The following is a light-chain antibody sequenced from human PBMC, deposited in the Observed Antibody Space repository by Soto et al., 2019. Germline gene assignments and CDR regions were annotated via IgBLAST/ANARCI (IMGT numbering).Light chain of an antibody. CDR1: QSLLHSNGYNC. CDR2: FGS. J-gene: IGKJ4*01. Sequence: DIVMTQSPLSLPVTPGEPASISCRSSQSLLHSNGYNCLDWYVQKPGQSPQLLIYFGSNRASGVTNRFSGSGSGTDFTLKISRVEAEDVGLYYCMQVLQTPLTFGGGTKVEIK. V-gene: IGKV2-28*01. CDR3: MQVLQTPLT.